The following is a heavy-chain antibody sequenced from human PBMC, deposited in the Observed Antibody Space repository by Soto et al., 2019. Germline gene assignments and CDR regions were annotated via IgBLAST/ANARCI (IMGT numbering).Heavy chain of an antibody. CDR2: ISNSGGDT. V-gene: IGHV3-23*01. J-gene: IGHJ4*02. D-gene: IGHD2-21*02. CDR1: GFTFSTYA. Sequence: EVQLLESGGGLVQPGGSLRLSCAASGFTFSTYAMNWVRQAPGKGPEWDSGISNSGGDTYYADCVKGRFTISRDNSKNTLCLQMNSLRAEGTAVYYCAKGYLLGGNCDLEYWGQGTLVNVSS. CDR3: AKGYLLGGNCDLEY.